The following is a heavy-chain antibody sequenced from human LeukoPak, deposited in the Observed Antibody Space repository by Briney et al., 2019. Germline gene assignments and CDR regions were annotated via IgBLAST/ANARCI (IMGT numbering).Heavy chain of an antibody. Sequence: GGSLRLSCAASGFTFSDYYMNWIRQAPGKGLEWVSAISGRGDYTYYADSVKGRFTISRDNSKNTLYLQMNSLRAEDTAIYYCAKDPGNIVVVPAATNYFDYWGQGTLVTVSS. J-gene: IGHJ4*02. D-gene: IGHD2-2*01. CDR2: ISGRGDYT. CDR1: GFTFSDYY. CDR3: AKDPGNIVVVPAATNYFDY. V-gene: IGHV3-23*01.